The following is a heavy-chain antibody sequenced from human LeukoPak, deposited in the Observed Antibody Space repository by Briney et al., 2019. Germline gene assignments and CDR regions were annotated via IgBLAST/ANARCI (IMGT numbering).Heavy chain of an antibody. Sequence: SETLSLTCAVYGGSFSGYYWSWIRQPPGKGLEWIGEINHSGSTNYNPSLKSRVTISVDTSKNQFSPKLSSVTAADTAVYYCARAGNYYDSSGYRPFDYWGQGTLVTVSS. CDR2: INHSGST. CDR1: GGSFSGYY. J-gene: IGHJ4*02. V-gene: IGHV4-34*01. CDR3: ARAGNYYDSSGYRPFDY. D-gene: IGHD3-22*01.